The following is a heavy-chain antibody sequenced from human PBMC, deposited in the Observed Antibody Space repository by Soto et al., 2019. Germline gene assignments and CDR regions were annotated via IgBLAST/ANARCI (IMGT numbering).Heavy chain of an antibody. CDR2: ISGYDGRT. V-gene: IGHV1-18*01. J-gene: IGHJ6*02. Sequence: QVHLVQSGAEVKKPGASVKVSCKTSGYTFTRYGISWVRQAPGQGLEWMGWISGYDGRTNFAQKVQDRVTMHTDTSTSTVYMELRSLSSDDTAVYYCAREGDVPYYYYGMDVWGQGTTVTVSS. CDR3: AREGDVPYYYYGMDV. D-gene: IGHD2-21*02. CDR1: GYTFTRYG.